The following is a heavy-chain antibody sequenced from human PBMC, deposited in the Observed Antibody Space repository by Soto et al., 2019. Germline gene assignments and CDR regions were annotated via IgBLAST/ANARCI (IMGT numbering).Heavy chain of an antibody. CDR3: AREHGFSYGLNYFDP. D-gene: IGHD5-18*01. Sequence: QVQLQESGPGLVKPSETLSLTCTVSGGSINNYYWSWIRQPPGKGLEWIGYIYDSGSTNYNPSLKSRVTMSVDTSKNQCSLNLSSVTAADTAVYYCAREHGFSYGLNYFDPWGQGTLVTVSS. CDR2: IYDSGST. V-gene: IGHV4-59*01. CDR1: GGSINNYY. J-gene: IGHJ5*02.